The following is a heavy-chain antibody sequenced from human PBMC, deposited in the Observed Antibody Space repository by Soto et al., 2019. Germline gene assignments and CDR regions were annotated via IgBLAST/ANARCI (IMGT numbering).Heavy chain of an antibody. J-gene: IGHJ4*02. CDR1: GFTFSNYA. V-gene: IGHV3-23*01. CDR2: INIVGGNT. Sequence: VQLLESGGGLVQPGGSLRLSCAASGFTFSNYAMSWVRQAPGKALEWVSSINIVGGNTNYADSVRGRFTMSRDDSQNTVFLQMNSLRAEDTAIYYCTKNDYFDSWGQGTLVTVSS. CDR3: TKNDYFDS.